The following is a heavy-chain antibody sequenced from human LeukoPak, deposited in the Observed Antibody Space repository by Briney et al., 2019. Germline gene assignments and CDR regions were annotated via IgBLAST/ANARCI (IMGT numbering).Heavy chain of an antibody. CDR3: AKKMGTYDSSGYAFDY. Sequence: GGSLRLSCAASGFTFSSYWMNWVRQAPGKGLVWVSRIASDGSSTTYADSVKGRFSISRDNAKNTLYLQMNSLRAEDTAVYYCAKKMGTYDSSGYAFDYWGQGTLVTVSS. D-gene: IGHD3-22*01. V-gene: IGHV3-74*01. CDR2: IASDGSST. J-gene: IGHJ4*02. CDR1: GFTFSSYW.